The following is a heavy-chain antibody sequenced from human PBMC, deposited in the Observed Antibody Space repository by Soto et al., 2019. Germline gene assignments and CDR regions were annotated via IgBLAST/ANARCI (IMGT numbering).Heavy chain of an antibody. CDR2: ISYDGSNK. CDR3: ARGVIVATIPPFDY. Sequence: QVQLVESGGSVVQPGRSLRLSCAASGFTFSSYAMNWVRQAPGKGLEWVAVISYDGSNKYYADSVKGRFTISRDNSKNTLYLQMNSLRAEDTAVYYCARGVIVATIPPFDYWGQGTLVTVSS. J-gene: IGHJ4*02. V-gene: IGHV3-30-3*01. CDR1: GFTFSSYA. D-gene: IGHD5-12*01.